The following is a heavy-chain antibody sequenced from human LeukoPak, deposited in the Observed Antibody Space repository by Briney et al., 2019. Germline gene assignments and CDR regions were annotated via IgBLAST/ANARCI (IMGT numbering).Heavy chain of an antibody. J-gene: IGHJ6*02. Sequence: GGSLRLSCAASGFTFSSYAKSWVRQAPGKGLEWVSVISGGGGSTYYADSVKGRFTISRDSSKNTLSLQMNSLRAEDTAVYYCAKKMGSSGPTSTSIDVWGQGTTVTVSS. D-gene: IGHD6-19*01. CDR1: GFTFSSYA. V-gene: IGHV3-23*01. CDR2: ISGGGGST. CDR3: AKKMGSSGPTSTSIDV.